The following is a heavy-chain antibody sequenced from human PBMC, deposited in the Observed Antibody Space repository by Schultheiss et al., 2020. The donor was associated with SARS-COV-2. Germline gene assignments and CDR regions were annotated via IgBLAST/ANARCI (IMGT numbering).Heavy chain of an antibody. D-gene: IGHD3-3*01. CDR1: GGSISSSNW. CDR2: IYHSGSI. J-gene: IGHJ6*02. CDR3: ASLGITIFGVVSEGEGMDV. Sequence: SETLSLTCAVSGGSISSSNWWSWVRQPPGKGLEWIGEIYHSGSINYNPSLKSRVTISVDKSKNQFSLKLSSVTAADTAVYYCASLGITIFGVVSEGEGMDVWGQGTTVTVSS. V-gene: IGHV4-4*02.